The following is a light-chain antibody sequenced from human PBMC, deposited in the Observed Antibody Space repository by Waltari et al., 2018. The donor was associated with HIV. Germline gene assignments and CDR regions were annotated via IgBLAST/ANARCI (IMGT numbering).Light chain of an antibody. V-gene: IGLV1-40*01. CDR3: QSYDSSLSGPVV. CDR2: GNS. J-gene: IGLJ2*01. CDR1: SSNIGAGYD. Sequence: QSVLTPPPSVSGAPGQGVTISCTGSSSNIGAGYDVNWYQQLPGTAPKLLIYGNSNRPSGVPDRFSGSKSGTSASLAITGLQAEDEADYYCQSYDSSLSGPVVFGGGTKLTVL.